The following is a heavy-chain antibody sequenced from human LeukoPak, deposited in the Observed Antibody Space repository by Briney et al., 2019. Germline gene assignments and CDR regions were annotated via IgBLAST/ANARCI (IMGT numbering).Heavy chain of an antibody. CDR1: GFTVSGNY. CDR2: IYTADST. V-gene: IGHV3-53*01. D-gene: IGHD6-25*01. Sequence: GGSLTLSCAPSGFTVSGNYMSWARHAPGKGREWVSVIYTADSTYTADPVKARSTISRDNSKNTLYLQMNTLRAEDTAVYFCAGGNTWPGLSYWGQGTLLTVSS. CDR3: AGGNTWPGLSY. J-gene: IGHJ4*02.